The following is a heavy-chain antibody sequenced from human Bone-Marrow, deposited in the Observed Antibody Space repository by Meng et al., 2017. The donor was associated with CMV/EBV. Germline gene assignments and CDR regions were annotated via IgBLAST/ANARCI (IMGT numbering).Heavy chain of an antibody. CDR3: ARDHNWGPDH. Sequence: ASVKVSCKTSGFYFSDHFMHWVRQAPGQGLEWMGWIKPDSGATNYAQTFRGRVTMTTDSSISTAYMELIRLTSDDTAFYYCARDHNWGPDHWGQGTRVTVSS. J-gene: IGHJ4*02. V-gene: IGHV1-2*02. CDR1: GFYFSDHF. D-gene: IGHD1-1*01. CDR2: IKPDSGAT.